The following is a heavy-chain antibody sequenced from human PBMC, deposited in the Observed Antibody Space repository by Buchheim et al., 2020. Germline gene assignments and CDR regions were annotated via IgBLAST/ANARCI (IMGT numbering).Heavy chain of an antibody. Sequence: QVQLQQWGAGLLKPSETLSLTCAVYGGSFSGYYWSWIRQPPGKGLEWIGEINHSGSTNYNPSLKSRVTISVDTSKNQFSLKLGSVTAADTAVYYCARGAIFGVVTGFDYWGQGTL. CDR1: GGSFSGYY. D-gene: IGHD3-3*01. CDR3: ARGAIFGVVTGFDY. CDR2: INHSGST. V-gene: IGHV4-34*01. J-gene: IGHJ4*02.